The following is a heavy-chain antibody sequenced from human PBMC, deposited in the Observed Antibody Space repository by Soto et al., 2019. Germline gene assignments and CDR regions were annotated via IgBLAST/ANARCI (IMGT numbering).Heavy chain of an antibody. J-gene: IGHJ3*01. V-gene: IGHV3-30*18. Sequence: QVQLVASGGAVVQPGRSLRLSCAVSGFTFTDSGMNWVRQAPGKGLEWVSVISYDGSETNYADSVKGRFTISRDDSKNILNLQMNSLRPEDTAVYYCAKEMAHYDFWGAYDVWGQGTTVTVSS. CDR3: AKEMAHYDFWGAYDV. CDR2: ISYDGSET. CDR1: GFTFTDSG. D-gene: IGHD3-3*01.